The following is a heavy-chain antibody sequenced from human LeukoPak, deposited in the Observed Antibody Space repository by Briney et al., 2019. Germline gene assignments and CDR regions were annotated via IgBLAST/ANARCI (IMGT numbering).Heavy chain of an antibody. Sequence: GGSLRLSCAASGVTIDDNGKSWVRQAPGKGLESVSGIKWNGGDTVYADSVKGRFTISRDNYKSTLYLQLNSLGPDDTALYYCAKGGYGGSYLPNHNWLDPWGQGTLVTVSS. CDR2: IKWNGGDT. CDR1: GVTIDDNG. J-gene: IGHJ5*02. D-gene: IGHD1-26*01. CDR3: AKGGYGGSYLPNHNWLDP. V-gene: IGHV3-20*04.